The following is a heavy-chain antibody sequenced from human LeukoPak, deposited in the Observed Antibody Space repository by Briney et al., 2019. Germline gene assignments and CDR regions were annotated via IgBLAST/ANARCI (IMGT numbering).Heavy chain of an antibody. CDR1: GFTSFSGHW. J-gene: IGHJ4*02. Sequence: PGGFLRLSCTVSGFTSFSGHWMNWVRQAPGKGLEWAANIRFDGSEIGYGDSVEGRFIISRDNSKNSLYLQMNSLRAEDTAVYYCATRNNFEYWGQGTLVTVSS. CDR2: IRFDGSEI. CDR3: ATRNNFEY. V-gene: IGHV3-7*01.